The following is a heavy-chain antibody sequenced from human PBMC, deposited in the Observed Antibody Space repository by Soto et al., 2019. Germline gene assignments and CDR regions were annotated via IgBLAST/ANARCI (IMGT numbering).Heavy chain of an antibody. Sequence: QVQLVQSGAEVKKPGSSVKVSCKASGGTFSSYAINWVRQAPGQGLEWMGGIIPIFGTANYAQKFQGRVTITADESTSTAYMELSSLRSEDTVVYYCARDGRYYYDSSGPTNFDFWGQGTLVTVSS. CDR1: GGTFSSYA. CDR3: ARDGRYYYDSSGPTNFDF. CDR2: IIPIFGTA. J-gene: IGHJ4*02. V-gene: IGHV1-69*12. D-gene: IGHD3-22*01.